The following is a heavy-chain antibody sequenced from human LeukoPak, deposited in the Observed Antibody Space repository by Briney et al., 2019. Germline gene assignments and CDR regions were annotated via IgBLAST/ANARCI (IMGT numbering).Heavy chain of an antibody. Sequence: PSETLSLTCTVSGVSTSSYYWSWIRQPPGKGLEWIGYIYYSGSTNYNPSLKSRVTISVDTSKNQFSLKLSSVTAADTAVYYCARVLRFLERSDAFDIWGQGTMVTVSS. J-gene: IGHJ3*02. CDR1: GVSTSSYY. CDR2: IYYSGST. V-gene: IGHV4-59*01. D-gene: IGHD3-3*01. CDR3: ARVLRFLERSDAFDI.